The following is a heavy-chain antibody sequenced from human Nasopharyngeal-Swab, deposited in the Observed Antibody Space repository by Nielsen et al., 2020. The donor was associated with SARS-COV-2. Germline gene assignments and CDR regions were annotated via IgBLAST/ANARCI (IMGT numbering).Heavy chain of an antibody. CDR3: AKDLKPRFLEWLFLDY. J-gene: IGHJ4*02. CDR1: GFIFSSSA. D-gene: IGHD3-3*01. CDR2: ISGSGGST. Sequence: GESLKTSCAASGFIFSSSAMSWVRQAQGKGLEWVSAISGSGGSTYYADSVKGRFTTSRDNSKNTLYLQMNSLRAEDTAVYYCAKDLKPRFLEWLFLDYWGQGTLVTVSS. V-gene: IGHV3-23*01.